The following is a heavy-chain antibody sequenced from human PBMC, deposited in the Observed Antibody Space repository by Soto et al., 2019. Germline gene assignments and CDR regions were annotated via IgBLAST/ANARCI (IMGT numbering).Heavy chain of an antibody. V-gene: IGHV3-11*01. J-gene: IGHJ3*02. CDR2: ISSSGSTI. D-gene: IGHD1-1*01. CDR3: AREPGKTRAFDI. Sequence: GSLRLSCAASGVTFSDYSLSWIRQAPGKGLDWVSYISSSGSTIYYADSVKGRFTISRDNAKNSLYLQMNSLRAEDTAVYYCAREPGKTRAFDIWGQGTMVTVSS. CDR1: GVTFSDYS.